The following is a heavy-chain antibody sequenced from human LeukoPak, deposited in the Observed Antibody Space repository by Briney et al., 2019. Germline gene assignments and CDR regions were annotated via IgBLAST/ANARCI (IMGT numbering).Heavy chain of an antibody. Sequence: GGSLRLSCAASGFSVSTNYMSWVRQAPGKGLEWVSVIYSGGGTFYADSVKGRFTISRDNSKNTLYLQMNSLRAEDTAVYYCAVHIIAAFDYWGQGTLVTVSS. D-gene: IGHD6-13*01. J-gene: IGHJ4*02. CDR3: AVHIIAAFDY. CDR1: GFSVSTNY. CDR2: IYSGGGT. V-gene: IGHV3-53*01.